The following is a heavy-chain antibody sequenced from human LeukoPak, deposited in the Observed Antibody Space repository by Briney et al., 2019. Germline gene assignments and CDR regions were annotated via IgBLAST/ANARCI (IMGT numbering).Heavy chain of an antibody. V-gene: IGHV3-23*01. CDR3: AKNGKYYFDY. CDR1: GFTFSDYS. Sequence: PGGSLRLSCAASGFTFSDYSMNWVRQAPGKGLEWVSVIESGGSTYYADSVKGRFTLSRDNSKNTLYLQMNSLRAEDTAVYYCAKNGKYYFDYWGQGTLLTVSS. J-gene: IGHJ4*02. CDR2: IESGGST.